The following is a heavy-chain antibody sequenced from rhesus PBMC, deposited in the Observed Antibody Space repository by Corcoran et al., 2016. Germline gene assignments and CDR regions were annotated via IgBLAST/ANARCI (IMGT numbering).Heavy chain of an antibody. CDR1: GYSISSGYG. J-gene: IGHJ4*01. CDR3: AREAYSGGWVKHFDY. D-gene: IGHD6-37*01. Sequence: QVQLQESGPGLVKPSETLSLTCAVSGYSISSGYGWSWIRQPPGKRLEWIGYIGGSSGSTNYNPSLKSRVTISKDTSKNQFSLKLSSVTAADTAVYYCAREAYSGGWVKHFDYWGQGVLVTVSS. CDR2: IGGSSGST. V-gene: IGHV4-127*01.